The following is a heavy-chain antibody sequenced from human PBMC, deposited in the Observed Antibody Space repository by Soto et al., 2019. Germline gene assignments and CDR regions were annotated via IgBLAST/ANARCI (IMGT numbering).Heavy chain of an antibody. CDR1: GGTFSSYA. CDR2: IIPIFGTA. Sequence: PVKLTCKDSGGTFSSYAISWVRQAPGQGLEWMGGIIPIFGTANYAQKLQGRVTMTTDTSTNTAYMELRSLRSDDTAVYYCARVPSSIVVVPDYGMDVWGQGTAVTVSS. CDR3: ARVPSSIVVVPDYGMDV. D-gene: IGHD2-2*01. J-gene: IGHJ6*02. V-gene: IGHV1-69*05.